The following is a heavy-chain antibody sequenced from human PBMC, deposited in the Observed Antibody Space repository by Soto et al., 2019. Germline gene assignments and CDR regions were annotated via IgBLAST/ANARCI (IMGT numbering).Heavy chain of an antibody. CDR1: GYSFTTYW. CDR3: ARFSSYYGGASDY. CDR2: IYPGDSGT. J-gene: IGHJ4*02. V-gene: IGHV5-51*01. Sequence: PGESLKISCKGSGYSFTTYWIGWVRQMPGQGLEWMGIIYPGDSGTRYSPSFQGQVTISADKSISTAYLQWSSLKASDTAMYYCARFSSYYGGASDYWGQGTLVTVSS. D-gene: IGHD1-26*01.